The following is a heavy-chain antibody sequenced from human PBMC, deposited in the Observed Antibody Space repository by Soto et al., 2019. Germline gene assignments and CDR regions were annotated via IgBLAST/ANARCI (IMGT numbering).Heavy chain of an antibody. J-gene: IGHJ6*02. CDR1: GFTFSSYA. V-gene: IGHV3-23*01. CDR2: ISGSGGST. Sequence: PGGSLRLSCAASGFTFSSYAMSWVRQAPGKGLEWVSAISGSGGSTYYADSVKGRFTISRDNSKNTLYLQMNSLRAEDTAVYYCAKDSLPSPGIAAAVTIYYYYGMDVWGQGTTVTVSS. D-gene: IGHD6-13*01. CDR3: AKDSLPSPGIAAAVTIYYYYGMDV.